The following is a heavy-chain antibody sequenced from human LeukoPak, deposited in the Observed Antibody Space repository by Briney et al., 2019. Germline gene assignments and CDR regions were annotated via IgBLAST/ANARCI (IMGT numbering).Heavy chain of an antibody. J-gene: IGHJ6*03. V-gene: IGHV3-20*04. CDR2: INWNGGST. CDR3: ARVLTLTVNYYYMDV. D-gene: IGHD2-15*01. Sequence: GGSLRLSCAASGFTFDDYGMSWVRQAPGKGLEWVSGINWNGGSTGYADSVKGRFTIARDNAKNSLYLQMNSLRAEDTAVYYCARVLTLTVNYYYMDVWGKGTTVTISS. CDR1: GFTFDDYG.